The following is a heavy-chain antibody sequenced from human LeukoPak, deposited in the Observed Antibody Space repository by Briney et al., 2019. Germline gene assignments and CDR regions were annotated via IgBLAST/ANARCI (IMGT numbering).Heavy chain of an antibody. D-gene: IGHD4-11*01. V-gene: IGHV3-53*01. Sequence: PGGSLRLSCAASGFTVSSNYMSWVRQAPGKGLEWVSVIYSGGSTYYADSVKGRFTISRDNSKNTLYLQMNSLRAEDTAVYYCARDDYSTNSFDYWGQGTLVTVSS. J-gene: IGHJ4*02. CDR1: GFTVSSNY. CDR2: IYSGGST. CDR3: ARDDYSTNSFDY.